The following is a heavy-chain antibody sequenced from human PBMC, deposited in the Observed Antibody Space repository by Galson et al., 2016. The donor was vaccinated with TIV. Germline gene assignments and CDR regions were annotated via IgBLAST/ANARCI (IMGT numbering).Heavy chain of an antibody. Sequence: SLRLSCAASGFTFDDYAMHWVRQAPGKGLERVSSTNWKGNSVDYADSVRGRFTISRDNAKNSLFLHMNSLRPEDTALYYCTKDSRSDASMDYYYYSGMDVWGQGTAVTVSS. CDR1: GFTFDDYA. CDR2: TNWKGNSV. J-gene: IGHJ6*02. D-gene: IGHD5-18*01. CDR3: TKDSRSDASMDYYYYSGMDV. V-gene: IGHV3-9*01.